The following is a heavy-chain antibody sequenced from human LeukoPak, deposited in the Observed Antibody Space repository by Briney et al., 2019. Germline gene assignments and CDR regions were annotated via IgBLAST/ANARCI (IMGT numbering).Heavy chain of an antibody. CDR2: IKQDGSEK. D-gene: IGHD3-3*01. V-gene: IGHV3-7*01. J-gene: IGHJ6*02. Sequence: GGSLRLSCAASGFTFSSYWMSWVRQAPGKGLEWVANIKQDGSEKYYVDSVEGRFTISRDNAKNSLYLQMNSLRAEDTAVYYCARDYDFWSGYYYYYGMDVWGQGTTVTVSS. CDR3: ARDYDFWSGYYYYYGMDV. CDR1: GFTFSSYW.